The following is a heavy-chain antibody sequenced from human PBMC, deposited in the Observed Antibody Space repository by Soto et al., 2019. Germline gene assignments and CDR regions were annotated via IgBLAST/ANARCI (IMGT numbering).Heavy chain of an antibody. Sequence: GASVKVSCKAPGDTFTSYYLNWVRQAPGQGLEWMGVINPHGGSTKYAQKLQGRVTMTRDTSRSTVDMEQRSLRSDDTAIYYCARSSGGNFGIIIEGSNWFDPWGQGTLVTVSS. V-gene: IGHV1-46*01. D-gene: IGHD3-3*01. CDR3: ARSSGGNFGIIIEGSNWFDP. CDR2: INPHGGST. J-gene: IGHJ5*02. CDR1: GDTFTSYY.